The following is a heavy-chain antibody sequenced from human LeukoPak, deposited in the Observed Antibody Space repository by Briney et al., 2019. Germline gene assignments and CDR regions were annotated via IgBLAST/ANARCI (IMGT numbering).Heavy chain of an antibody. CDR3: ARGPARYGDYNSRDGGYNWFDP. CDR1: GYSISSGYY. D-gene: IGHD4-17*01. J-gene: IGHJ5*02. V-gene: IGHV4-38-2*02. CDR2: IYHSGST. Sequence: SETLSLTCTVSGYSISSGYYWGWIRQPPGKGLEWIGSIYHSGSTYYNPSLKSRVTISVDTSKNQFSLKLSSVTAADTAVYYCARGPARYGDYNSRDGGYNWFDPWGQGTLVTVSS.